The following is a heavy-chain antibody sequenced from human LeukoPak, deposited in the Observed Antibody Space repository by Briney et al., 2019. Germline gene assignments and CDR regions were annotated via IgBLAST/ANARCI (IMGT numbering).Heavy chain of an antibody. V-gene: IGHV1-46*01. D-gene: IGHD3-9*01. CDR1: GYTFTSYY. CDR3: ARPDYDILTGYVFDY. Sequence: ASVKVSCKASGYTFTSYYMHWVRQAPGQGVERMGIINPSGGSTSYAQKFQGRVTITRDISTSTVYMELSSLRSEDTAVYYCARPDYDILTGYVFDYWGQGTLVTVSS. J-gene: IGHJ4*02. CDR2: INPSGGST.